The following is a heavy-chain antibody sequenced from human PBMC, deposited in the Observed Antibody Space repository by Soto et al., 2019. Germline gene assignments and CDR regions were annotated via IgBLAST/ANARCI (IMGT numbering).Heavy chain of an antibody. CDR1: GFTFTSHA. V-gene: IGHV3-30*18. CDR2: ISYDEIDK. CDR3: AKDSGYQLPDNYFYYGLDV. J-gene: IGHJ6*01. D-gene: IGHD2-2*01. Sequence: GGSLRLSCAASGFTFTSHAMHWVRHTPGKGLEWVAAISYDEIDKKYATSVKGRFTVSRDNVRNTMSLQMNRLRPEDTAVYYCAKDSGYQLPDNYFYYGLDVRGQGT.